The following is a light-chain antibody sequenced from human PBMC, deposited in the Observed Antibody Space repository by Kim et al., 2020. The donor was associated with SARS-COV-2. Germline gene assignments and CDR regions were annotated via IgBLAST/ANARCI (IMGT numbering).Light chain of an antibody. J-gene: IGLJ2*01. Sequence: ALGQTVRITCQGDSLRRYYASWYQQKPGQAPVLVIYGKNNRPSGIPDRFSGSSSGNTASLTITGAQAEDEADYYCNSRDSSGNLVVFGGGTKVTVL. V-gene: IGLV3-19*01. CDR3: NSRDSSGNLVV. CDR2: GKN. CDR1: SLRRYY.